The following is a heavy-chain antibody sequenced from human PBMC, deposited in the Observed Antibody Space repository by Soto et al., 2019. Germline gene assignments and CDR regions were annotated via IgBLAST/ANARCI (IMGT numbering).Heavy chain of an antibody. V-gene: IGHV1-3*01. CDR2: INAGNGDT. Sequence: QVQFVQSGAEAMKPGGSVKVSCKASGYTFTGYGLHWMRQAPGLGLEWVGWINAGNGDTKISEKFQGRVNIIRDTSATTAYMELSSLTSDDTAVYYCARAGGYHNWFESWGPGTLVTVSS. D-gene: IGHD6-19*01. CDR1: GYTFTGYG. CDR3: ARAGGYHNWFES. J-gene: IGHJ5*01.